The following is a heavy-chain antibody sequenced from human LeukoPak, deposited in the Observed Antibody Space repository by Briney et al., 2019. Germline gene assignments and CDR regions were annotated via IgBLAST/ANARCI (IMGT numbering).Heavy chain of an antibody. CDR2: ISGSGTAT. D-gene: IGHD1-20*01. CDR3: AKENNWNDGRFNYFDY. J-gene: IGHJ4*02. V-gene: IGHV3-23*01. CDR1: GFTFSSYA. Sequence: QTGGSLRLSCAASGFTFSSYAMSWVRQAPGKGLKWVSTISGSGTATYYADSVKGRFTISRDNSKNTLYLQMNGLRAEDTAVYYCAKENNWNDGRFNYFDYWGQGTLVTVSS.